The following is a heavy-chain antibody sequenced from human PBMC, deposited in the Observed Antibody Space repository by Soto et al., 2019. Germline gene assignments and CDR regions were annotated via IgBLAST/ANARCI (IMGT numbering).Heavy chain of an antibody. CDR1: GYTFTRYG. Sequence: ASVKVSCKASGYTFTRYGISWVRQAPGQGLEWMGWISAYNGNTNYAQKLQGRVTMTSDTSTSTAYMELRRLRSDDTAVYYCAILGYDSSGYYSPDAFDIWGQGTMVTVSS. CDR2: ISAYNGNT. J-gene: IGHJ3*02. CDR3: AILGYDSSGYYSPDAFDI. V-gene: IGHV1-18*04. D-gene: IGHD3-22*01.